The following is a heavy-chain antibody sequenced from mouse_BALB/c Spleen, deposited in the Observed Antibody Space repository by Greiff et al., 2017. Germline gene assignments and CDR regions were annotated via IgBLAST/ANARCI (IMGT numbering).Heavy chain of an antibody. Sequence: EVNLVESGGGLVQPGGSRKLSCAASGFTFSSFGMHWVRQAPEKGLEWVAYISSGSSTIYYADTVKGRFTISRDNPKNTLFLQMTSLRSEDTAMYYCARSGYYGSSPDYWGQGTTLTVSS. J-gene: IGHJ2*01. CDR3: ARSGYYGSSPDY. D-gene: IGHD1-1*01. CDR1: GFTFSSFG. CDR2: ISSGSSTI. V-gene: IGHV5-17*02.